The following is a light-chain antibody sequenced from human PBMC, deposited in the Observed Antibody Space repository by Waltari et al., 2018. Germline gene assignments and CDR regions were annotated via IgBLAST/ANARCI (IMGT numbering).Light chain of an antibody. CDR2: GTT. Sequence: EILLTQSPGTLSLSPGDRAPLSCRASQSLTVGYVAWYQQKRGQAPRLLIYGTTTRAAGISDRFTGSWSGTVCTLTISILEPEDFAMYYCQQYERSPLTFGGGTKVEIK. CDR3: QQYERSPLT. V-gene: IGKV3-20*01. J-gene: IGKJ4*01. CDR1: QSLTVGY.